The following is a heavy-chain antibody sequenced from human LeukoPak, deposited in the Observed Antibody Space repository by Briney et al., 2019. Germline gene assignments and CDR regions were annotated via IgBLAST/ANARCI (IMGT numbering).Heavy chain of an antibody. CDR1: GFTFSTYV. J-gene: IGHJ4*02. CDR3: ANLRGSGSSYFDS. CDR2: ISASGIGT. Sequence: GGSLRLSCAASGFTFSTYVMSWVRQAPGKGLEWVSTISASGIGTYYADSVKGRFTVSRDNSKNTLYLQMNSLRAEDTAVYFCANLRGSGSSYFDSWGQGTLVAVSS. V-gene: IGHV3-23*01. D-gene: IGHD3-10*01.